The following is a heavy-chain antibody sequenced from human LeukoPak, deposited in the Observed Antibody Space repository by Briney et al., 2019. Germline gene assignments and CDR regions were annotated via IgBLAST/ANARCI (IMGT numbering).Heavy chain of an antibody. Sequence: LEASVKVSCKASGYTFSGFYIHWVRQAPGQGLEWMGWINPNSGVTNYAQKLQGRVTITRDTSIDTAYMQQSRLRSDDTAVYYCARDSWFGGLYPIDIWGQGTMVTVSS. CDR3: ARDSWFGGLYPIDI. J-gene: IGHJ3*02. V-gene: IGHV1-2*03. CDR2: INPNSGVT. D-gene: IGHD3-10*01. CDR1: GYTFSGFY.